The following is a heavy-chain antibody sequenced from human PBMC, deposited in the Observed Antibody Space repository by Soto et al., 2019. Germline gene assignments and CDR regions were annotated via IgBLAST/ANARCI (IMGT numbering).Heavy chain of an antibody. CDR3: ARETTVTTSSFFYFDY. Sequence: ASVKVSCKASGYTFTNFGISWVRQAPGQGLEWMGWISTYNGNTNYAQKLQGRVTMTTDTSTSTAYMELRSLTSEDTAVYYCARETTVTTSSFFYFDYWGQGTLVTVSS. CDR2: ISTYNGNT. CDR1: GYTFTNFG. J-gene: IGHJ4*02. D-gene: IGHD4-17*01. V-gene: IGHV1-18*01.